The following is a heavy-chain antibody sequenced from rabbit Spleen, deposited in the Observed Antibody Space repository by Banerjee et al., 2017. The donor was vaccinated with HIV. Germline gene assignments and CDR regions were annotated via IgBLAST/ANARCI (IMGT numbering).Heavy chain of an antibody. J-gene: IGHJ3*01. CDR1: GFTINTTYY. CDR2: ISASSSGRT. V-gene: IGHV1S40*01. CDR3: ARDGAGGSYFAL. Sequence: KESGGGLVKPGASLTLTCTASGFTINTTYYMCWVRQAPGKGLEWIACISASSSGRTYYASWAKGRFTISKASSTTVTLQMTSLTAADTATYFCARDGAGGSYFALWGQGTLVTVS. D-gene: IGHD8-1*01.